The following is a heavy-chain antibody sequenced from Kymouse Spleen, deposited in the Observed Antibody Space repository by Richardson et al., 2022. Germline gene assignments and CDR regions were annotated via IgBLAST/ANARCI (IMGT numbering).Heavy chain of an antibody. D-gene: IGHD3-10*01. J-gene: IGHJ6*02. V-gene: IGHV3-9*01. CDR2: ISWNSGSI. Sequence: EVQLVESGGGLVQPGRSLRLSCAASGFTFDDYAMHWVRQAPGKGLEWVSGISWNSGSIGYADSVKGRFTISRDNAKNSLYLQMNSLRAEDTALYYCAKDMGDYYGSGSYPLYYYYYYGMDVWGQGTTVTVSS. CDR3: AKDMGDYYGSGSYPLYYYYYYGMDV. CDR1: GFTFDDYA.